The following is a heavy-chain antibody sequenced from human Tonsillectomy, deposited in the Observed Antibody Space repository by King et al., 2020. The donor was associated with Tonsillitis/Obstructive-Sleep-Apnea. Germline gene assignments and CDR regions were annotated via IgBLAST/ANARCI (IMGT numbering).Heavy chain of an antibody. J-gene: IGHJ4*02. CDR3: ARHRGSIFGVVTLREFDY. CDR1: GGSISSSSYY. D-gene: IGHD3-3*01. CDR2: SYYSGST. Sequence: LQLQESGPGLVKPSETLSLTCTVSGGSISSSSYYWGWIRQPPGKGLDLIGSSYYSGSTYYNPSLKSRVTISVDTSKNQFSLKLRSVTAADTAVYYCARHRGSIFGVVTLREFDYWGQGTLVTVSS. V-gene: IGHV4-39*01.